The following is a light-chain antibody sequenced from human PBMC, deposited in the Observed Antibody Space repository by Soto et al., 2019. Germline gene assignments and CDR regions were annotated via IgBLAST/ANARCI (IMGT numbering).Light chain of an antibody. V-gene: IGKV3-15*01. Sequence: EIVMTQSPATLSVSPGERATLSCRASQSVRNNLAWYQRKPGQAPSLLIYGASTRATGVPARFSGSGSGTEFTLTISSPQPDDSAVYYCQQFTQWPYTFGQGTKVEIK. CDR1: QSVRNN. J-gene: IGKJ2*01. CDR3: QQFTQWPYT. CDR2: GAS.